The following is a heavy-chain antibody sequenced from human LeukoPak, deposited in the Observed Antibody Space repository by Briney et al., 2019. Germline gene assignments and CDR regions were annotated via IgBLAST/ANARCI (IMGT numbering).Heavy chain of an antibody. CDR3: TRGWIGELSDI. D-gene: IGHD3-10*01. CDR1: GFTFDDYG. V-gene: IGHV3-20*04. J-gene: IGHJ3*02. CDR2: INWSGDDS. Sequence: TGGSLRLSCVASGFTFDDYGMSWVRQAPGKGLEWVSGINWSGDDSAHADSVKGRFTTSRDNAKKSLYLQMNSLRAEDTAFYYCTRGWIGELSDIWGQGTLVTVSS.